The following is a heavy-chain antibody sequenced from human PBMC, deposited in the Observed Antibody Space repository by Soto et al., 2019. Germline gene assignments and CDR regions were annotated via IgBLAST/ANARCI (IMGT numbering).Heavy chain of an antibody. CDR3: ARDSGGYDLDY. CDR2: ISAYNGNT. J-gene: IGHJ4*02. Sequence: EASVKVSCKASGYTFTSYGISWVRQAPGQGLEWMGWISAYNGNTDFAQKLQGRVTMTTDTSTSTAYMELRSLRSDDTAVYYCARDSGGYDLDYWGQGTLVTVSS. D-gene: IGHD5-12*01. V-gene: IGHV1-18*01. CDR1: GYTFTSYG.